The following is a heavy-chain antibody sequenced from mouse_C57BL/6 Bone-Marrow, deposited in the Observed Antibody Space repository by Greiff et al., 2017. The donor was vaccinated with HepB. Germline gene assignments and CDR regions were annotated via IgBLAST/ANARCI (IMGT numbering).Heavy chain of an antibody. CDR1: GFTFSSYA. V-gene: IGHV5-4*01. CDR2: ISDGGSYT. J-gene: IGHJ3*01. CDR3: ARKDYDGAWFAY. Sequence: EVHLVESGGGLVKPGGSLKLSCAASGFTFSSYAMSWVRQTPEKRLEWVATISDGGSYTYYPDNVKGRFTISRDNAKNNLYLQMSHLKSEDPAMYYCARKDYDGAWFAYWGQGTLVTVSA. D-gene: IGHD2-4*01.